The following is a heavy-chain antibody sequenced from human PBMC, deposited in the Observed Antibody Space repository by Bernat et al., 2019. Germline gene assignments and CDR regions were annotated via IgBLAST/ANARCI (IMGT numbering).Heavy chain of an antibody. J-gene: IGHJ3*02. CDR3: ARSGSSWHDAFDI. Sequence: QVQLVESGGGVVQPGRSLRLSCAASGFTFSSYAMHWVRQAPGKGLEWVAVISYDGSNKYYADSVKGRFTISRDNSKNTLYLQMNSLRAEDTAVYYCARSGSSWHDAFDIWGQGTMVTVSS. D-gene: IGHD2-15*01. CDR1: GFTFSSYA. V-gene: IGHV3-30-3*01. CDR2: ISYDGSNK.